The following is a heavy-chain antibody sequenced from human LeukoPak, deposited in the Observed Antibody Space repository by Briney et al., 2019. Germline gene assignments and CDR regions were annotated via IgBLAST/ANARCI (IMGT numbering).Heavy chain of an antibody. CDR1: GFTFSSYW. CDR3: VRDDSSGFHYFDY. V-gene: IGHV3-53*01. CDR2: IYSGGST. J-gene: IGHJ4*02. D-gene: IGHD3-22*01. Sequence: GGSLRLSCAASGFTFSSYWMSWVRQAPGKGLEWVSVIYSGGSTYYADSVKGRFTISRDNSKNTLYLQMNSLRAEDTAVYYCVRDDSSGFHYFDYWGQGTLVTVSS.